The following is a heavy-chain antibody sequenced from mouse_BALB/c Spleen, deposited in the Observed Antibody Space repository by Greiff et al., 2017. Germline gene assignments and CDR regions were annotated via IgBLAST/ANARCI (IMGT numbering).Heavy chain of an antibody. CDR3: ARAYDEGFAY. Sequence: VKVVESGPGLVAPSQSLSITCTVSGFSLTSYGVHWVRQPPGKGLEWLGVIWAGGSTNYNSALMSRLSISKDNSKSQVFLKMNSLQTDDTAMYYCARAYDEGFAYWGQETLVTVSA. J-gene: IGHJ3*01. CDR1: GFSLTSYG. CDR2: IWAGGST. V-gene: IGHV2-9*02. D-gene: IGHD2-12*01.